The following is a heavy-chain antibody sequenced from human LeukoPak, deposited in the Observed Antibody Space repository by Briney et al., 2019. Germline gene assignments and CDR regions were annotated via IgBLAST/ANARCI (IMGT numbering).Heavy chain of an antibody. CDR2: IYYSGST. V-gene: IGHV4-59*08. J-gene: IGHJ3*02. D-gene: IGHD3-22*01. Sequence: PSETLSLTCTVSGGSISSYYWSWIRQPPGKGLEWIGYIYYSGSTNYNPSLKSRVTISVDTSKNQFSLKLSSVTAADTAVYYCARRNSYEYGAFDIWGQGTMVTVSS. CDR3: ARRNSYEYGAFDI. CDR1: GGSISSYY.